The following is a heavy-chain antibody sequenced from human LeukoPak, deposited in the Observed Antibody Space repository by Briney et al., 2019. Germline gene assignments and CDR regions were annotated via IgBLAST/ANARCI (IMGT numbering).Heavy chain of an antibody. Sequence: ETLSLTCTVSGGSISSSSYYWGWIRQPPGKGLEWIGSIYYSGSTYYNPSLKSRVTISVDTSKNQFSLKLSSVTAADTAVYYCARHPRGSYPFDYWGQGTLVTVSS. J-gene: IGHJ4*02. D-gene: IGHD1-26*01. V-gene: IGHV4-39*01. CDR3: ARHPRGSYPFDY. CDR1: GGSISSSSYY. CDR2: IYYSGST.